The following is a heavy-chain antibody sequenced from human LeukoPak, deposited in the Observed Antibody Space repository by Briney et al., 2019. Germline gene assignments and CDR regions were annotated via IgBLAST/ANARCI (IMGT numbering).Heavy chain of an antibody. CDR3: ARDRGMTGTGVFDY. Sequence: PGGSLGLSCAASGFTFDDYGMSWVRQAPGKGLEWVSGINWNGGSTGYADSVKGRFTISRDNAKNSLYLQMNSLRAEDTALYYCARDRGMTGTGVFDYWGQGTLVTVSS. J-gene: IGHJ4*02. V-gene: IGHV3-20*04. CDR2: INWNGGST. D-gene: IGHD1-14*01. CDR1: GFTFDDYG.